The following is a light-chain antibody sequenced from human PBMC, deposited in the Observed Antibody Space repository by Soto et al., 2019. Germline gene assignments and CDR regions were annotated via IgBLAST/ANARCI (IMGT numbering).Light chain of an antibody. V-gene: IGLV2-23*01. Sequence: QSALTQPASVSGSPGQSITISCSGTSSDVGGYSLVSWYQQHPGKVPKLILHEDTKRPSGVSNRFSGSKSGNTASLTISGLQADDEADYYCCSFAGSHYVFGTGTKVTVL. J-gene: IGLJ1*01. CDR2: EDT. CDR1: SSDVGGYSL. CDR3: CSFAGSHYV.